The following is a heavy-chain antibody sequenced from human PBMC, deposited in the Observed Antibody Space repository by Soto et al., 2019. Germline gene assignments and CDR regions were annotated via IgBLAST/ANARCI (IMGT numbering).Heavy chain of an antibody. CDR2: IIPIFGTA. D-gene: IGHD2-2*01. CDR3: ARDLIVVVPAASGYYYYGMDV. J-gene: IGHJ6*02. CDR1: GGTFSSYA. V-gene: IGHV1-69*01. Sequence: VQLVQSGAEVKKPGSSVKVSCKASGGTFSSYAISWVRQAPGQGLEWMGGIIPIFGTANYAQKFQGRVTITADESTSTAYMELSSLRSEDTAVYYCARDLIVVVPAASGYYYYGMDVWGQGTTVTVSS.